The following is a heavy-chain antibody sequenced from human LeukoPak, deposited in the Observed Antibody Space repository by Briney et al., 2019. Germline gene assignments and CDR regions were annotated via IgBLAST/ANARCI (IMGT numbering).Heavy chain of an antibody. J-gene: IGHJ4*02. D-gene: IGHD6-13*01. V-gene: IGHV3-23*01. Sequence: GGSQRLSCAASGFTFSSCAMSWVRQAPGKGLEWVSGISARGDITHYADSVKGRFTISRDNSKNTLYLQMNSLRAEDTAVYYCAIAAAGTILWGQGTLVTVSS. CDR2: ISARGDIT. CDR1: GFTFSSCA. CDR3: AIAAAGTIL.